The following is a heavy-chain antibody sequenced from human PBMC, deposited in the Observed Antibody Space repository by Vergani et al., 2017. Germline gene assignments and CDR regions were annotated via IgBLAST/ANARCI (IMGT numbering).Heavy chain of an antibody. CDR1: GYSVGCGYY. CDR2: VHRNGNT. J-gene: IGHJ4*02. Sequence: QVDLQESGPGLVKSSETLSLNCAVSGYSVGCGYYWGWFRHPPGRGLEWIGCVHRNGNTYYTSSLRGRATISRDTSKNQFSLRLTSVTAADTAVYYCARQNPYGSAHVDFWGRGVLVTVSA. CDR3: ARQNPYGSAHVDF. V-gene: IGHV4-38-2*01. D-gene: IGHD3-10*01.